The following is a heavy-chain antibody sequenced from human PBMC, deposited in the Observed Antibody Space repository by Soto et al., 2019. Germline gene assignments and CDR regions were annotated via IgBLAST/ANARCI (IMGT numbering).Heavy chain of an antibody. CDR1: GFTFSTYA. Sequence: GGSLRLSCAASGFTFSTYAMSWVRQAPGKGLEWVSGMSGSGGSTYYADSVKGRFTISRDNSKNTLYLQMNSLRADDTAVYYCMNLYSYGSGSYYKWGQGTLVTVSS. J-gene: IGHJ4*02. CDR3: MNLYSYGSGSYYK. V-gene: IGHV3-23*01. CDR2: MSGSGGST. D-gene: IGHD3-10*01.